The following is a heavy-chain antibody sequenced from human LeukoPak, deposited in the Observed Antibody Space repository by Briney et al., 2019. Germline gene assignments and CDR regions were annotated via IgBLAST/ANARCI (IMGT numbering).Heavy chain of an antibody. J-gene: IGHJ5*02. V-gene: IGHV3-23*01. CDR2: ISGSDAST. CDR1: RFTISSYA. CDR3: AKQTNYYGSGSYYKSWFDP. Sequence: GGSLTLSCAAYRFTISSYAMSWLPPAPGQELEWVSAISGSDASTYYADSVKGPFTMSRANSKNTLYLQMNSLRAEDTAVYYCAKQTNYYGSGSYYKSWFDPWGQGNLVTVSS. D-gene: IGHD3-10*01.